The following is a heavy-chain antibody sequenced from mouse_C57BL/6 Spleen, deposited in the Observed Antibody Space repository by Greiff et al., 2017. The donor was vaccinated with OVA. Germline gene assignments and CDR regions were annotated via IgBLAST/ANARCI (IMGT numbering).Heavy chain of an antibody. Sequence: QVQLQQPGAELVRPGSSVKLSCKASGYTFTSYWMHWVKQRPIQGLEWIGNIDPSDSETHYNQKFKDKATLTVDKSSSTAYMQLSSLTSEDSAVYYGARRAGSNYVGYFDVWGTGTTVTVSS. CDR3: ARRAGSNYVGYFDV. CDR2: IDPSDSET. J-gene: IGHJ1*03. CDR1: GYTFTSYW. V-gene: IGHV1-52*01. D-gene: IGHD2-5*01.